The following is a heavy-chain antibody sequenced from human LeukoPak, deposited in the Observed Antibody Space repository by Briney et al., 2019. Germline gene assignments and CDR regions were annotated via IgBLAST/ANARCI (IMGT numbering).Heavy chain of an antibody. CDR1: GYSISSGYY. V-gene: IGHV4-38-2*02. D-gene: IGHD6-13*01. CDR3: ARQNYKWYSSSWYQPWYFDL. J-gene: IGHJ2*01. Sequence: SETLSLTCTVSGYSISSGYYWGWIRQPPGKGLEWIGSIYYSGSTYYNPSLKSRVTISVDTSKNQFSLKLSSVTAADTAVYYCARQNYKWYSSSWYQPWYFDLWGRGTLVTVSS. CDR2: IYYSGST.